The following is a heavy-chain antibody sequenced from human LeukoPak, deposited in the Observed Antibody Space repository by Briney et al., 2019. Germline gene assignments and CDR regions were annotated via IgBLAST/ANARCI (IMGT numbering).Heavy chain of an antibody. CDR3: ARNASIAAAGNGGRYFDY. J-gene: IGHJ4*02. CDR1: GGSISSSSHY. D-gene: IGHD6-13*01. V-gene: IGHV4-39*01. CDR2: IYYSGST. Sequence: SETLSLTCTVSGGSISSSSHYWGWIRQPPGKGLEWIGSIYYSGSTSYNPSLKSRVTISVDTSKNEFSLSLSSVAAADTAVYYCARNASIAAAGNGGRYFDYWGQGTLVTVSS.